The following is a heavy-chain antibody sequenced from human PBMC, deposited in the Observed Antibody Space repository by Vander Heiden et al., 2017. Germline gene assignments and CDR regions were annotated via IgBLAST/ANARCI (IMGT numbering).Heavy chain of an antibody. V-gene: IGHV3-9*01. Sequence: EVQLVESGGGLVQPGRSLRLSCAASGFTFDDYAMHWVRQAPGKGLEWVSGISWNSGTTYYADSVKGRFTISRDNAKNSLYLQMNSLRAEDTALYYCTKGDSYGILDAFDIWGQGTMVTVSS. D-gene: IGHD5-18*01. CDR1: GFTFDDYA. CDR2: ISWNSGTT. CDR3: TKGDSYGILDAFDI. J-gene: IGHJ3*02.